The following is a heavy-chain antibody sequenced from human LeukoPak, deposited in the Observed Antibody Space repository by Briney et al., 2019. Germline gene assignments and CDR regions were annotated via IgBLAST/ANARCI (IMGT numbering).Heavy chain of an antibody. D-gene: IGHD5-18*01. J-gene: IGHJ4*02. Sequence: PGGSLRLSCAASGFTFSSYSMNWVRQAPGKGLEWVSYISSSSSTIYYADSVKGRFTISRDNAKNSLYLQMNSLRAEDTAVYYCARGQLWFFDYWGQGTLVTVSS. CDR1: GFTFSSYS. CDR2: ISSSSSTI. V-gene: IGHV3-48*01. CDR3: ARGQLWFFDY.